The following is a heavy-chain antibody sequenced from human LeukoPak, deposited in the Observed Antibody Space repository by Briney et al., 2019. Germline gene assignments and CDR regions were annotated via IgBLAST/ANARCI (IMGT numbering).Heavy chain of an antibody. V-gene: IGHV3-23*01. CDR1: GLTSINYA. D-gene: IGHD1-26*01. CDR2: IDSGSAGST. Sequence: GGSLRLSCAASGLTSINYAMSWVRQAPGKGLEWVSSIDSGSAGSTYYADPVKGRSTISRDNSKNTLYLQVNSLRAEDTAVYYCAKGGKWDVTPFDYWGQGTLVTVSS. CDR3: AKGGKWDVTPFDY. J-gene: IGHJ4*02.